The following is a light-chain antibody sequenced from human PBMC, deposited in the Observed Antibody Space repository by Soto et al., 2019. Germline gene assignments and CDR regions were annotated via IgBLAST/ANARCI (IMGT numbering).Light chain of an antibody. CDR2: GNR. CDR1: SSNIGAGYD. CDR3: QSCDSSLSGSGV. Sequence: QSVLTQPPSVSGAPGQRVTISCTGTSSNIGAGYDVHWYQQFPGTAPKLLIYGNRNRPSGVPDRFSGSKSGTSASLATTGLQAEDEATYYCQSCDSSLSGSGVFGTGTKVTVL. V-gene: IGLV1-40*01. J-gene: IGLJ1*01.